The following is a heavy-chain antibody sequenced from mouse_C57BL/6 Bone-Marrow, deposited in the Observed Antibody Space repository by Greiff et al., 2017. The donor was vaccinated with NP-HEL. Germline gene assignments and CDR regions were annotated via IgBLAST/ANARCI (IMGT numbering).Heavy chain of an antibody. V-gene: IGHV1-81*01. J-gene: IGHJ3*01. CDR1: GYTFTSYG. CDR2: IYPRSGNT. Sequence: VKLVESGAELARPGASVKLSCKASGYTFTSYGISWVKQRTGQGLEWIGEIYPRSGNTYYNEKFKGKATLTADKSSSTAYMELRSLTSEDSAVYFCARSYGSSPAYWGQGTLVTVSA. CDR3: ARSYGSSPAY. D-gene: IGHD1-1*01.